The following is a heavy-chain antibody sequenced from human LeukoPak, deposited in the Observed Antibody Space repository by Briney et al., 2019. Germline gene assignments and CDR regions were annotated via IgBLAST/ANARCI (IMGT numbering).Heavy chain of an antibody. Sequence: GGSLRLSCATSGFNFGSYSMSWVRQAPGKGLEWVSLMYAGGNTYYADSVEGRFAISRDTSKNTLYLQMNSLRVEDTAVYYCARGAAAGVGGHDAFDIWGQGTMVTVSS. J-gene: IGHJ3*02. CDR2: MYAGGNT. D-gene: IGHD6-13*01. CDR3: ARGAAAGVGGHDAFDI. CDR1: GFNFGSYS. V-gene: IGHV3-53*01.